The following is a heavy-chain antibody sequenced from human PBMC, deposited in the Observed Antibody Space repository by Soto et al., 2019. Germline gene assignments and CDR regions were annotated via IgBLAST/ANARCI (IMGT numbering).Heavy chain of an antibody. CDR1: GYTFTSYD. D-gene: IGHD2-2*01. V-gene: IGHV1-8*01. J-gene: IGHJ4*02. CDR2: MNPSSANT. Sequence: ASVKVSCKASGYTFTSYDIHWVRQATGQGLEWMGWMNPSSANTGYAQKFQGRVTMTRNTSTSTVYMELSSLRSEDTAVYYCARDRRLVVPAATAYFDYWGQGTLVTVSS. CDR3: ARDRRLVVPAATAYFDY.